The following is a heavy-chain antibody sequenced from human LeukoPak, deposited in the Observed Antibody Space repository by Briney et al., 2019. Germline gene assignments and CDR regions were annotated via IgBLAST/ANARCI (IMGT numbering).Heavy chain of an antibody. D-gene: IGHD6-13*01. V-gene: IGHV3-23*01. CDR3: AKDSIAAAGNVNYFDY. J-gene: IGHJ4*02. Sequence: PGGSRRLSCAASGFTFSTYAMSWVRQAPGKGLEWVSAISGGGTGTYYADSVKGRFTISRDNSKNTLYPQMKRLRAEDTAVYHCAKDSIAAAGNVNYFDYWGQGTLVTVSS. CDR1: GFTFSTYA. CDR2: ISGGGTGT.